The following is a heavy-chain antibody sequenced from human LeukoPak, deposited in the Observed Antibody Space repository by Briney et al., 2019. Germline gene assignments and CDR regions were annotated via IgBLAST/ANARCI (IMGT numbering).Heavy chain of an antibody. CDR3: ARDNTYMFDY. J-gene: IGHJ4*02. CDR2: INTDGRTT. Sequence: GGSLRLSCAASGFSFSSYWMNWVRQAPGKGLVWAAHINTDGRTTTYADSVKGRFTVARDNAKNTLYLEMNRLRAEDTAVYYCARDNTYMFDYWGQGTQVTVSS. D-gene: IGHD2-2*02. V-gene: IGHV3-74*01. CDR1: GFSFSSYW.